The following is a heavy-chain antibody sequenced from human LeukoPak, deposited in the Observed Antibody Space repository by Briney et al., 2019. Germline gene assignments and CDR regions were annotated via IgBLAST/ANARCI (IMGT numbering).Heavy chain of an antibody. CDR1: GGSIHAYF. J-gene: IGHJ4*02. Sequence: SETLSLTCTASGGSIHAYFWSWIRQPPGKGLEWIGHIYSSGNTKYTPSLESRVTISADTSKNQFSLKLTSVTAADTAVYYCVRGATIINYWGQGTLVTVSS. V-gene: IGHV4-4*09. CDR2: IYSSGNT. CDR3: VRGATIINY. D-gene: IGHD5-12*01.